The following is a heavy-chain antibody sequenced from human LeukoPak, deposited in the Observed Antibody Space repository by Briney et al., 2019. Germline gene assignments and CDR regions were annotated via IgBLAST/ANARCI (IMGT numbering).Heavy chain of an antibody. V-gene: IGHV4-34*01. Sequence: PSETLSLTCAVYGGSFSGYYWSWIRQPPGKGLEWIGEINHSGSTNYNPSLKSRVTISVDTSKNRFSPKLSSVTAADTAVYYCARGGGAAGPNWFDPWGQGTLVTVSS. CDR1: GGSFSGYY. CDR3: ARGGGAAGPNWFDP. CDR2: INHSGST. D-gene: IGHD6-13*01. J-gene: IGHJ5*02.